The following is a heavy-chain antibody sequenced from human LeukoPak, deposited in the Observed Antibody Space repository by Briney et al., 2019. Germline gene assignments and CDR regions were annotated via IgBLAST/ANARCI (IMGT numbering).Heavy chain of an antibody. Sequence: ASVKVSCMASGYTFTGYYMHWVRQAPGQGLEWMGWINPNSGGTNYAQKFQGWVTMTRDTSISTAYMELSRLRPDDTAVYYCARDPGGLPGDSSSPFDYWGQGTLVTVSS. CDR3: ARDPGGLPGDSSSPFDY. CDR1: GYTFTGYY. D-gene: IGHD6-13*01. V-gene: IGHV1-2*04. CDR2: INPNSGGT. J-gene: IGHJ4*02.